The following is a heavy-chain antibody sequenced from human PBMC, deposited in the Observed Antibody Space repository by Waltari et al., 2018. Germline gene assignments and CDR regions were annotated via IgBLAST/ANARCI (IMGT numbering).Heavy chain of an antibody. J-gene: IGHJ4*02. D-gene: IGHD6-19*01. Sequence: QVQLVQSGAEVKKPGSSVKVSCKASGGTFSSYAISWVRQAPGQGLEWVGRVVRIFGKANYDKKFQGRVTITADKSTSTAYMELSSLRSEDTAVYYCARVSVAGTYGGYWGQGTLVTVSS. CDR1: GGTFSSYA. CDR2: VVRIFGKA. CDR3: ARVSVAGTYGGY. V-gene: IGHV1-69*04.